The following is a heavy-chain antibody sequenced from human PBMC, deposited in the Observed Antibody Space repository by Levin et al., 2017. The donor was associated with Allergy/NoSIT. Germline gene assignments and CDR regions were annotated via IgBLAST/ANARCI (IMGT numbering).Heavy chain of an antibody. CDR1: GFTFSDYA. D-gene: IGHD2-2*01. CDR3: AKEVAPIGAGILDY. V-gene: IGHV3-23*01. J-gene: IGHJ4*02. CDR2: ITTNGGGT. Sequence: PGGSLRLSCAASGFTFSDYAMTWVRQAPGKGLEWVSAITTNGGGTYYADSVKGRFTVSRDNSKNTLYLQMDSPKVEDTAVYYCAKEVAPIGAGILDYWGQGTLVTVSS.